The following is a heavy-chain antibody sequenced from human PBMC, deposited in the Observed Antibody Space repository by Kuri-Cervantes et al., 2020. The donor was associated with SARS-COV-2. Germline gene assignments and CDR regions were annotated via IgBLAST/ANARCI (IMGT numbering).Heavy chain of an antibody. Sequence: SVKVSCKASGDTFSTYSITWVRQAPGQGLEWMGRIIPLFGTTNYAQKFQGRVTITADESTSTAYMELSSLRSDDTAVYYCARGFNSAVAGTYWFDPWGQGTLVTVSS. CDR2: IIPLFGTT. D-gene: IGHD6-19*01. J-gene: IGHJ5*02. CDR3: ARGFNSAVAGTYWFDP. CDR1: GDTFSTYS. V-gene: IGHV1-69*13.